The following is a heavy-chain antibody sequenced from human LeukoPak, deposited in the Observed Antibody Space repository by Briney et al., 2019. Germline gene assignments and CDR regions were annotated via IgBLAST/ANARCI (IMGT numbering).Heavy chain of an antibody. CDR2: INHSGST. D-gene: IGHD3-22*01. Sequence: PSETLSLTCTVSGGSISSSSYYWSWIRQPPGKGLEWIGEINHSGSTNYNPSLKSRVTISVDTSKNQFSLKLSSVTAADTAVYYCARGHMGGVFYDSSGYYYGDFDYWGQGTLVTVSS. CDR1: GGSISSSSYY. CDR3: ARGHMGGVFYDSSGYYYGDFDY. J-gene: IGHJ4*02. V-gene: IGHV4-39*07.